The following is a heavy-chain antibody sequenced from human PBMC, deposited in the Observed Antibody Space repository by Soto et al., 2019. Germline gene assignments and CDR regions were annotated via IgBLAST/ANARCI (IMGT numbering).Heavy chain of an antibody. Sequence: ASVKVSCKASGGTFSSYAISWVRQAPGQGLEWMGGIIPIFGTANYAQKFQGRVTITADESTSTAYMELSSLRSEDTAVYYCARDPPLYPLYSSSFETYFDYWGQGTLVTVSS. CDR2: IIPIFGTA. CDR1: GGTFSSYA. CDR3: ARDPPLYPLYSSSFETYFDY. D-gene: IGHD6-6*01. J-gene: IGHJ4*02. V-gene: IGHV1-69*13.